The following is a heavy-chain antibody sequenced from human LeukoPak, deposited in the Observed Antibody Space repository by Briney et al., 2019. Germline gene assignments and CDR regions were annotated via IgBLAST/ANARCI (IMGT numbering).Heavy chain of an antibody. V-gene: IGHV4-59*08. Sequence: SETLSPTCTVSGGSISSYYWSWIRQPPGKGLEWIGYIYYSGSTNYNPSLKSRVTISVDTSKNQFSLKLSSVTAADTAVYYCARLGRSSSWYRLDYWGQGTLVTVSS. D-gene: IGHD6-13*01. CDR1: GGSISSYY. J-gene: IGHJ4*02. CDR2: IYYSGST. CDR3: ARLGRSSSWYRLDY.